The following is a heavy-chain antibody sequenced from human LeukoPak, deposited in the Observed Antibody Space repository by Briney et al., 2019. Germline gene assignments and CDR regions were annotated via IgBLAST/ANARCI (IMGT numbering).Heavy chain of an antibody. CDR1: GYTFTDYY. V-gene: IGHV1-2*02. Sequence: ASVKVSCKASGYTFTDYYMHWVRQAPGQGLEWMGWINPNSGGTNYAQKFQGRVTMTRDTSISTAYMELSRLKSDDTAVYYCARVHFYDSSGYSLINPWGQETLVTVSS. J-gene: IGHJ4*02. CDR2: INPNSGGT. D-gene: IGHD3-22*01. CDR3: ARVHFYDSSGYSLINP.